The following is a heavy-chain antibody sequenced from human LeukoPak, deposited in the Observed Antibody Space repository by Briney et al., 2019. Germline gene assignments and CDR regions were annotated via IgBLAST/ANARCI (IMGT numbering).Heavy chain of an antibody. CDR1: GFTFSNYA. J-gene: IGHJ4*02. CDR3: ARIQGTSVAYFFDY. V-gene: IGHV3-23*01. Sequence: GGSLRLSCAASGFTFSNYAMSWVRQAPGKGLEWVSAISGSGGFTYYADSVQGQFTISRDNSKNTLYLQMNSLRAGDTAVYYCARIQGTSVAYFFDYWGQGTLVTVSS. D-gene: IGHD5/OR15-5a*01. CDR2: ISGSGGFT.